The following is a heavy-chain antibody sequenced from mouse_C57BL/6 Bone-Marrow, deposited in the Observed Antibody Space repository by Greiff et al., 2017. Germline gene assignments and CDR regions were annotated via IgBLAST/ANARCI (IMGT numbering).Heavy chain of an antibody. D-gene: IGHD2-4*01. V-gene: IGHV14-2*01. CDR3: ARGYYDYDDYAMGY. J-gene: IGHJ4*01. CDR2: IGPEDGET. Sequence: VQLQQPGAELVKPGASVTMSCKASGFNITDYYMHWVKQRTEQGLEWIGRIGPEDGETKYAPKFQGKDTITADTSSNTAYLQLSSLTSEDPDVYYCARGYYDYDDYAMGYGGQGTSVTVSA. CDR1: GFNITDYY.